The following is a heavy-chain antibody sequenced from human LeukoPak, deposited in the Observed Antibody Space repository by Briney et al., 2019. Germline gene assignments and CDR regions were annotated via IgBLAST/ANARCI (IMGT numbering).Heavy chain of an antibody. Sequence: GGSLRLSCAASGFTVSSYGMTWVRQAPGKGLEWVSAFGATDGRAQYAESVRGRFTISRDNSKNSLYLQMNSLRDEDTAVYFCAKARIAAAGTGAFDVWGQGTMVTVSS. J-gene: IGHJ3*01. CDR2: FGATDGRA. CDR1: GFTVSSYG. CDR3: AKARIAAAGTGAFDV. V-gene: IGHV3-23*01. D-gene: IGHD6-13*01.